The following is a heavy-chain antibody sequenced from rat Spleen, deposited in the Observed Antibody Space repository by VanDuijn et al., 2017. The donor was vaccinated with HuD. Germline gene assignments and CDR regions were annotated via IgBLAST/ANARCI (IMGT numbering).Heavy chain of an antibody. CDR2: ISYEGSST. J-gene: IGHJ1*01. Sequence: EVQLVESGGGLVQPGRSLKLSCAASGFTFIDYYMAWVRQAPKKGLEWVASISYEGSSTFYGDSVKGRFTISRDNAKSTLYLQMNSLRSEDTATYYCARRFNWYFDFWGPGTMVTVSS. CDR3: ARRFNWYFDF. D-gene: IGHD4-1*01. CDR1: GFTFIDYY. V-gene: IGHV5-22*01.